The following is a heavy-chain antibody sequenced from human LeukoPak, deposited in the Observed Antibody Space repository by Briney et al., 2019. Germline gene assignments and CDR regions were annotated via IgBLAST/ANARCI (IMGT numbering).Heavy chain of an antibody. CDR1: GFTFSNAW. CDR2: IKSKTDGGTT. J-gene: IGHJ4*02. Sequence: PGGSLRLSCAASGFTFSNAWMSWVRQAPGKGLEWVGRIKSKTDGGTTDYAAPVKGRFAISRDDSKNTLYLQMNSLKTEDTAVYYCTTEYYGDYPGPFDYWGQGTLVTVSS. V-gene: IGHV3-15*01. D-gene: IGHD4-17*01. CDR3: TTEYYGDYPGPFDY.